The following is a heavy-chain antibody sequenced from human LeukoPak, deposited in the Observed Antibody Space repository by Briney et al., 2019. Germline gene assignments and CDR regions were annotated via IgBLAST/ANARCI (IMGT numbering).Heavy chain of an antibody. CDR3: ARATGYSSGWYLDY. CDR1: GYTFTGYY. Sequence: ASVKVSCKASGYTFTGYYMHWVRQAPGQGLEWMGRINPNSGGTYYAQKLQGRVTMTTDTSTSTAYMELRSLRSDDTAVYYCARATGYSSGWYLDYWGQGTLVAVSS. D-gene: IGHD6-19*01. V-gene: IGHV1-2*06. J-gene: IGHJ4*02. CDR2: INPNSGGT.